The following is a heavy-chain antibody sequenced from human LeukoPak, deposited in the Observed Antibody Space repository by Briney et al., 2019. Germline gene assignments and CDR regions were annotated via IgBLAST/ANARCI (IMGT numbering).Heavy chain of an antibody. J-gene: IGHJ4*02. CDR2: ISGSGGST. CDR1: GFTFSSYA. Sequence: GRSLRLSCAASGFTFSSYAMSWVRQAPGKGLEWVSAISGSGGSTYYADSVKGRFTISRDNSKNTLYLQMNSLRAEDTAVYYCAKEYYYDSSGYYPFDYWGQGTLVTVSS. D-gene: IGHD3-22*01. V-gene: IGHV3-23*01. CDR3: AKEYYYDSSGYYPFDY.